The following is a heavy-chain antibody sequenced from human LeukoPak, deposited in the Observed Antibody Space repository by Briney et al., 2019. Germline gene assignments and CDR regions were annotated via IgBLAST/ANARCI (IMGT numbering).Heavy chain of an antibody. CDR2: IYYSGST. CDR3: ARAPNLYGSGSRDAFDI. Sequence: SETLSLTCTVSGGSISSYYWSWIRQPPGKGLEWIGYIYYSGSTNYNPSLKSRVTISVDTSKNQFSLKLSSVTAADTAVYYCARAPNLYGSGSRDAFDIWGQGTMVTVSS. CDR1: GGSISSYY. D-gene: IGHD3-10*01. J-gene: IGHJ3*02. V-gene: IGHV4-59*12.